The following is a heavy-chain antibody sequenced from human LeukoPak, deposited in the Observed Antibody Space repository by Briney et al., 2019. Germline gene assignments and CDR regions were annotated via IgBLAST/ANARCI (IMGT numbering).Heavy chain of an antibody. Sequence: GESLKISCKGSGYSFTSYWIGWVRQMPGKGLEWMVIIYPGDSDTRYSPSFQGQVTISADKSISTAYLQWSSLKASDTAMYYCARRVTMVRGVTAFDYWGQGTLVTVSS. CDR3: ARRVTMVRGVTAFDY. J-gene: IGHJ4*02. V-gene: IGHV5-51*01. CDR2: IYPGDSDT. CDR1: GYSFTSYW. D-gene: IGHD3-10*01.